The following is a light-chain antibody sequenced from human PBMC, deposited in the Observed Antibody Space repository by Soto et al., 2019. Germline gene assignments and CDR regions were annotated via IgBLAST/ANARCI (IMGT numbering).Light chain of an antibody. CDR3: QQYDNWPPTT. CDR2: TSA. CDR1: QSVSSN. V-gene: IGKV3-15*01. Sequence: EVVMTQSPATLPVSLGERATLSCRASQSVSSNVAWYQQKPGLAPRLLIHTSATRATGIPARFSGRGSGTFFTLPISGLQSEDFATYYCQQYDNWPPTTFGQGTRL. J-gene: IGKJ5*01.